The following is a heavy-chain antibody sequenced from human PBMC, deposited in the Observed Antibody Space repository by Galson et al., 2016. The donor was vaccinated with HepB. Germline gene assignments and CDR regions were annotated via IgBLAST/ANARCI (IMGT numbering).Heavy chain of an antibody. Sequence: SLRLSCAASGFTFDDYGMSWVRQAPGKGLEWVSGINWNGGSTGYADSVKGRFTIPRDNAKNSLYLQMNSLRAEDTALYHCAREGVRVEQLGVFDPWGQGTLVTVSS. J-gene: IGHJ5*02. CDR1: GFTFDDYG. V-gene: IGHV3-20*01. CDR3: AREGVRVEQLGVFDP. CDR2: INWNGGST. D-gene: IGHD6-6*01.